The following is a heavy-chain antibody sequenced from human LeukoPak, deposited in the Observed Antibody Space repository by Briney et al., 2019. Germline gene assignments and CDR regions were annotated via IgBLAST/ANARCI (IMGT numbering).Heavy chain of an antibody. CDR3: ARDQPTYSSGWYGESFDT. CDR1: GYTFTGYY. D-gene: IGHD6-19*01. CDR2: INPNSGGT. J-gene: IGHJ3*02. Sequence: ASVKVSCKASGYTFTGYYMHWVRQAPGQGLEWMGWINPNSGGTNYAQKFQGRVTMTRDTSISTAYMELSRLRSDDTAVYYCARDQPTYSSGWYGESFDTWGQGTMVTVSS. V-gene: IGHV1-2*02.